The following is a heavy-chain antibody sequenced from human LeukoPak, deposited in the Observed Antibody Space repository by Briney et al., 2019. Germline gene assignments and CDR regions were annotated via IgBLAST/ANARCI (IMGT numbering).Heavy chain of an antibody. CDR3: ARLYSSGWFVYFDH. Sequence: GGSLRLSCAASGFTVSSNYMSWVRQAPGKGLEWVSVIYSGGSTYYADSVKGRFTISRDNSKNTLYLQMNSLRAEDTAVYYCARLYSSGWFVYFDHWGQGTLVTVSS. CDR2: IYSGGST. V-gene: IGHV3-53*01. D-gene: IGHD6-19*01. CDR1: GFTVSSNY. J-gene: IGHJ4*02.